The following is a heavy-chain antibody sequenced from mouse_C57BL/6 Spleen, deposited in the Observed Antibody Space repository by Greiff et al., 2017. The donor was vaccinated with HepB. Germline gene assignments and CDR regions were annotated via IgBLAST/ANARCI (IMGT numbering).Heavy chain of an antibody. CDR2: IDPEDGDT. Sequence: EVQLQQSGAELVRPGASVKLSCTASGFNIKDYYMHWVKQRPEQGLEWIGRIDPEDGDTEYAPKFQGKATMTADTSSNTAYLQLSSLTSEDTAVYYCTTRGYGSLYYYAMDYWGQGTSVTVSS. CDR1: GFNIKDYY. D-gene: IGHD1-1*01. CDR3: TTRGYGSLYYYAMDY. J-gene: IGHJ4*01. V-gene: IGHV14-1*01.